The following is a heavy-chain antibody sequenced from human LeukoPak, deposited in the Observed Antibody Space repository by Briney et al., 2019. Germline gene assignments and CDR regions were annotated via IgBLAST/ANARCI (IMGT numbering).Heavy chain of an antibody. J-gene: IGHJ4*02. D-gene: IGHD3-22*01. CDR1: GFPSVNYH. CDR3: ARVRRYYDTAGPADL. V-gene: IGHV1-2*02. CDR2: IFPYNGVA. Sequence: ASVKVSCKASGFPSVNYHIHWVRQAPGEGLEWMGWIFPYNGVADYSQKFHGRVTMTHDTSISTAYMELSRLTSDDTATYYCARVRRYYDTAGPADLWGQGSLLIVSS.